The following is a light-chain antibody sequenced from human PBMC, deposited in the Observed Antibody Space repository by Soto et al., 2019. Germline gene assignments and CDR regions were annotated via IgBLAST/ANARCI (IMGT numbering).Light chain of an antibody. CDR1: QSVRSN. CDR3: QQYNNWPAIT. V-gene: IGKV3D-15*01. CDR2: GAS. J-gene: IGKJ5*01. Sequence: EIVMTQSPATLSVSPGERATLSCRASQSVRSNFAWYQQKPGQAPRLLIYGASTRATGIPARFSGSGSGTEFTLTISSLQSEDFAVYYCQQYNNWPAITFGXXXR.